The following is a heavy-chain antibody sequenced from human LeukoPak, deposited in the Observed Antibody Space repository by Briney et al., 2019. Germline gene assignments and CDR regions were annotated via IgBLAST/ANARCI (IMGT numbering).Heavy chain of an antibody. V-gene: IGHV3-33*01. Sequence: GGSLRLSCAASGLSLSNYAMHWVRQTPGKGLEWVAVIWYDGSNEYYSEFVKGRFAISRDTSRNTLYLQMNNVRAEDTAVYFCARDPGLRLDSWGQGTLVTVS. J-gene: IGHJ4*02. D-gene: IGHD3-3*01. CDR1: GLSLSNYA. CDR2: IWYDGSNE. CDR3: ARDPGLRLDS.